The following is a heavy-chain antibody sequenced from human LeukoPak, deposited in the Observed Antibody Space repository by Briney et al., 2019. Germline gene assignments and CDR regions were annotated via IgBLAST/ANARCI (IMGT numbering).Heavy chain of an antibody. Sequence: GGSLRLSCAASGFTFTTYWMTWVRQAPGKGLEWVANINQDGTEKYYVDSVKGRFTISRDNSKNTLYLQMNSLRPEDTAVYYCAKEGYYYLDVWGKGTTVTISS. CDR3: AKEGYYYLDV. CDR2: INQDGTEK. V-gene: IGHV3-7*01. J-gene: IGHJ6*03. CDR1: GFTFTTYW.